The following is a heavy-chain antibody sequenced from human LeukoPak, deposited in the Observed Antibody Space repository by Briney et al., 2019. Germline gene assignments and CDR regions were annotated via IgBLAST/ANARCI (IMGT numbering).Heavy chain of an antibody. CDR2: MNPNSGNT. D-gene: IGHD5-18*01. CDR3: ARGIQLWLRRAFGY. CDR1: GYTFTSYD. Sequence: GASVNVSCKASGYTFTSYDINWVRQATGQGLEWMGCMNPNSGNTGYAQKFQGRVSMTRNNSISTAYMELSSLRSEDTAVYYCARGIQLWLRRAFGYWGQGTLVTVSS. V-gene: IGHV1-8*01. J-gene: IGHJ4*02.